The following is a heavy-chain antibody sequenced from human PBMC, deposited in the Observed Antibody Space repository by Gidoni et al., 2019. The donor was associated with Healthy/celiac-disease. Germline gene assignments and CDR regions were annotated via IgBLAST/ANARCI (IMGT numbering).Heavy chain of an antibody. Sequence: EVQLVESGGGLVQPGGSLRLSCAASAFTFSSYWMSWVRQAPGKGLAWVANIKQDGSEKYYVDSVKGRFTISRDNAKNSLYLQMNSLRAEDTAVYYCARDRFPYSSSWYFDYWGQGTLVTVSS. J-gene: IGHJ4*02. CDR1: AFTFSSYW. CDR3: ARDRFPYSSSWYFDY. V-gene: IGHV3-7*04. CDR2: IKQDGSEK. D-gene: IGHD6-13*01.